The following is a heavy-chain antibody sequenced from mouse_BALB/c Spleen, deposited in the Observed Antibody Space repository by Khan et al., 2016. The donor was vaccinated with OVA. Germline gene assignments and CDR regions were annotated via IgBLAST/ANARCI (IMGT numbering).Heavy chain of an antibody. V-gene: IGHV9-3-1*01. J-gene: IGHJ4*01. Sequence: QIQLVQSGPELKKPGETVKISCKASGYTFTNYGMNWVKQAPGKGLKWMGWINTYTGEPTYADDFKGRFAFSLETSASTAYLQINNLKNEDTATYFCARDWDEGDAMDYWGQGTSVTVSS. CDR1: GYTFTNYG. CDR2: INTYTGEP. D-gene: IGHD4-1*01. CDR3: ARDWDEGDAMDY.